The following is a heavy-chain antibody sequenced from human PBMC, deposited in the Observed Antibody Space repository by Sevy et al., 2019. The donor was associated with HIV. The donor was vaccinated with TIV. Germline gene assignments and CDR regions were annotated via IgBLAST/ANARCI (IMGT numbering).Heavy chain of an antibody. CDR3: ARISCTNGVCFQGYYYYAMDV. CDR2: ISTSSSYI. Sequence: GGSLRLSCAASGFTFSSYSMNWVRQAPGKGLEWVSSISTSSSYIYYADSVKGRFTISRDNAKNSLYLQMNSLRAEDTAVYSCARISCTNGVCFQGYYYYAMDVWGQGTTVTVSS. V-gene: IGHV3-21*01. D-gene: IGHD2-8*01. CDR1: GFTFSSYS. J-gene: IGHJ6*02.